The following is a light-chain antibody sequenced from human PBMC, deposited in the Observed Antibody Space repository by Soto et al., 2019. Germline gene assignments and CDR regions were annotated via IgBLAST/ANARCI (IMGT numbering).Light chain of an antibody. CDR2: WAS. CDR1: QSVLYSSDNKNY. J-gene: IGKJ4*01. Sequence: DIVMTQSPDSLAVSLGERATINCKSSQSVLYSSDNKNYLAWYQQKPGQPPKLLFYWASTRESGVPDRFRGSGSGTDFTLTISSLQAEDVAVYYCHQYYNTPLTFGGGTKVEIK. V-gene: IGKV4-1*01. CDR3: HQYYNTPLT.